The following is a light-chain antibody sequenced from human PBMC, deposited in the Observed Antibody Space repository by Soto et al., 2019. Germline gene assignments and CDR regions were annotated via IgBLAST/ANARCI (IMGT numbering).Light chain of an antibody. J-gene: IGLJ3*02. CDR2: EVN. Sequence: QSVLTQPASVSGSPGQSITISCTGTISNVGSYNLVSWYQQHPGKAPKLIIYEVNKRPSGVSNRFSGSKSGNTASLTISGLQTEDEADYYCYSYEGGRVLGGGTKLTVL. CDR1: ISNVGSYNL. V-gene: IGLV2-23*02. CDR3: YSYEGGRV.